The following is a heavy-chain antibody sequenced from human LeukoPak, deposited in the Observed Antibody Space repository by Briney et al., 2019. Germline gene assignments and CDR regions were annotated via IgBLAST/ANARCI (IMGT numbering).Heavy chain of an antibody. CDR2: ISSSSAAI. D-gene: IGHD3-3*01. J-gene: IGHJ4*02. V-gene: IGHV3-48*02. CDR1: GFTFSSYG. Sequence: QAGRSLRLSCAASGFTFSSYGMNWFRQTPGKGLEWLASISSSSAAINYAASVRGRFTISRDNAKNSLYLQMNSLRDDDTAVYYCAEGVTFFDYWGQGILVTVSS. CDR3: AEGVTFFDY.